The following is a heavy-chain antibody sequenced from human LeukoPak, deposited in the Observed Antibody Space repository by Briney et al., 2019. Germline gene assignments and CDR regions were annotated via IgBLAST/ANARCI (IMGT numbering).Heavy chain of an antibody. J-gene: IGHJ4*02. V-gene: IGHV3-53*01. CDR2: IYIGDHM. CDR3: ASLTQQLGTPFDY. Sequence: PGGSLRLSCTASGFTVSSNYMWIRQAPGKGLECIAVIYIGDHMYFAASVRGRFTISRDNSKNTLYLQMNSLRVEDTAVYYCASLTQQLGTPFDYWGQGTLVTVSS. D-gene: IGHD6-13*01. CDR1: GFTVSSNY.